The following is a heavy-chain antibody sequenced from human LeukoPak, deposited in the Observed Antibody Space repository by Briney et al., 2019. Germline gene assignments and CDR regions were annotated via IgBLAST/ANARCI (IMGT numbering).Heavy chain of an antibody. D-gene: IGHD2-21*02. Sequence: GGSLRLSCAASGLTFSSFGMNWVRQAPGKGLEWVAAISYDGSNNYYADSMKGRFTISRDNSKNTLYLQMNSLRAEDTAVYYCASGRGRVAVVTAEFDYWGQGTLVTVSS. CDR2: ISYDGSNN. V-gene: IGHV3-30*03. CDR1: GLTFSSFG. J-gene: IGHJ4*02. CDR3: ASGRGRVAVVTAEFDY.